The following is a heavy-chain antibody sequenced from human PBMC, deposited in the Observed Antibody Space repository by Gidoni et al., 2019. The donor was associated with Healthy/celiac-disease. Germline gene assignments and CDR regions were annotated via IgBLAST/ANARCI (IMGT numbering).Heavy chain of an antibody. D-gene: IGHD3-3*01. CDR3: ARTYYDFWSDPNPSNSLVDVLDY. CDR2: IYPGDSYT. J-gene: IGHJ4*02. V-gene: IGHV5-51*01. Sequence: EVQLVQSGAEVKKPGASLKIPRKGSGYSFTSYWIDWVRQMPGKGLVWMGIIYPGDSYTRYSPSCQGQVTISADKSISTAYLQWSSLKASDTAMYYCARTYYDFWSDPNPSNSLVDVLDYWGQGTLVTVSS. CDR1: GYSFTSYW.